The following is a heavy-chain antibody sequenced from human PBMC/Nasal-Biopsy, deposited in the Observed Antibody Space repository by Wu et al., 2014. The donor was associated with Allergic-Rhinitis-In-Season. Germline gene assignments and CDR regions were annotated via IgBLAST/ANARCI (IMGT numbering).Heavy chain of an antibody. Sequence: LVKPTQTLTLTCTFSGFSLSTSGVGVGWIRQPPGKALEWLALIYWDDDKRYSPSLKSRLTITKDTSKNQVVLTMTNMDPVDTATYYCAHQTLYYYDSSGYYGGLYNWFRPWGQGTLVTVSS. CDR1: GFSLSTSGVG. D-gene: IGHD3-22*01. V-gene: IGHV2-5*02. CDR2: IYWDDDK. CDR3: AHQTLYYYDSSGYYGGLYNWFRP. J-gene: IGHJ5*02.